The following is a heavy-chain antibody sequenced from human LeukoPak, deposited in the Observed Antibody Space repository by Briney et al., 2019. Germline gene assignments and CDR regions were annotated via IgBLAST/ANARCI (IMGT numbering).Heavy chain of an antibody. CDR2: IYYSGGT. V-gene: IGHV4-59*01. CDR1: GGSISSYY. J-gene: IGHJ3*02. D-gene: IGHD5-24*01. Sequence: SETLSLTCTVSGGSISSYYWSWIRQPPGKGLEWIGYIYYSGGTNYNPSLKSRVTISVDTSKNQFSLKLSSVTAADTAVYYCARENVGYNYDAFGIWGQGTMVTVSS. CDR3: ARENVGYNYDAFGI.